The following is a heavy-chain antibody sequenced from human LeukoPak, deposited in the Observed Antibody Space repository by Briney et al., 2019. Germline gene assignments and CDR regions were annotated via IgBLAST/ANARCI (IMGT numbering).Heavy chain of an antibody. CDR2: ISGSGGST. J-gene: IGHJ4*02. V-gene: IGHV3-23*01. CDR3: AKDLYSSGYYYHLDY. D-gene: IGHD3-22*01. Sequence: PGGSLRLSCAASGFTFSSYAMSWVRQAPGKGLEWVSAISGSGGSTYYADSVKGRFTISRDNSKNTLYPQMNSLRAEDTAVYYCAKDLYSSGYYYHLDYWGQGTLVTVSS. CDR1: GFTFSSYA.